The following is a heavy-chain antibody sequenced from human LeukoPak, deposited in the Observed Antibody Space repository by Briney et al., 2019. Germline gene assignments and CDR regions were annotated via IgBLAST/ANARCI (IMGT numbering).Heavy chain of an antibody. CDR1: GFTFSSYA. CDR3: AKRGESGTTVTSYFDY. J-gene: IGHJ4*02. Sequence: GGSLRLSCAASGFTFSSYAINWVRQAPGTGLEWVSGISRSGGGIYYADSVEGWFTISRDNSKNRVHLQMNSLRADDTAVYYCAKRGESGTTVTSYFDYWGQGTLVTVSS. V-gene: IGHV3-23*01. D-gene: IGHD4-17*01. CDR2: ISRSGGGI.